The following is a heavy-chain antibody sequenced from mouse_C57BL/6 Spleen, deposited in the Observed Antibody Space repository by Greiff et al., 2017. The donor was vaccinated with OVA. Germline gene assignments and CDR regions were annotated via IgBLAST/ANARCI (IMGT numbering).Heavy chain of an antibody. CDR2: IYPGSGNT. Sequence: QVQLKESGAELVRPGASVKLSCKASGYTFTDYYINWVKQRPGQGLEWIARIYPGSGNTYYNEKFKGKATLTAEKSSSTAYMHLSSLTSEDSAVYFCAYYYGSSYGYFDVWGTGTTVTVSS. CDR3: AYYYGSSYGYFDV. J-gene: IGHJ1*03. V-gene: IGHV1-76*01. D-gene: IGHD1-1*01. CDR1: GYTFTDYY.